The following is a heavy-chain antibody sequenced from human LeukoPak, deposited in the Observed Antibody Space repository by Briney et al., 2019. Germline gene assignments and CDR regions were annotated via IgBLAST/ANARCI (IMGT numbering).Heavy chain of an antibody. D-gene: IGHD3-22*01. V-gene: IGHV4-61*01. J-gene: IGHJ4*02. Sequence: SSETLSLTCTVSGGSVSSGSYYWSWIRQPPGKGLEWIGYIYYSGSTNYNPSLKSRVTISVDTSKNQFSLKLSSVTAADTAVYYCATLDSSGYYHYFDYWGQGTLVTVSS. CDR3: ATLDSSGYYHYFDY. CDR2: IYYSGST. CDR1: GGSVSSGSYY.